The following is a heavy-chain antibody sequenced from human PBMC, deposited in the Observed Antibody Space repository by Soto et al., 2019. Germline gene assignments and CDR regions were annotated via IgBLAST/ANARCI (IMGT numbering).Heavy chain of an antibody. D-gene: IGHD2-15*01. CDR1: GFTFSNYA. CDR2: VSDSGGST. J-gene: IGHJ4*02. Sequence: GGSLRLSCAASGFTFSNYAMSWVRQAPGKGLEWVSAVSDSGGSTYYADSVKGRFTISRDNSKNTLSLQMNSLRADDTAVYYCAKRYCSGGSCYFDYWGQGTLVTVSS. V-gene: IGHV3-23*01. CDR3: AKRYCSGGSCYFDY.